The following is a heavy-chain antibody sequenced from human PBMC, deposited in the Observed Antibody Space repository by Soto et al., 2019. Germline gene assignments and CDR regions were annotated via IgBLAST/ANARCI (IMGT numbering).Heavy chain of an antibody. CDR3: AIADSSGWGDAFDI. D-gene: IGHD6-19*01. CDR2: IYYSGST. V-gene: IGHV4-39*01. CDR1: GGSISSSTHS. J-gene: IGHJ3*02. Sequence: SETLSLTCTVSGGSISSSTHSWDWIRQPPGKGLEWIGNIYYSGSTYYNPSLKSRVTISVDTSKNQFSLKLSSVTAADTAVYYCAIADSSGWGDAFDIWGQGTMVTVS.